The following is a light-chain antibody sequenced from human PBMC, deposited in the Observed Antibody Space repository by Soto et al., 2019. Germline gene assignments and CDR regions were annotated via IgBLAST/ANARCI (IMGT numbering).Light chain of an antibody. V-gene: IGKV3-20*01. CDR1: QSVSSSY. CDR3: QQYGSS. CDR2: GAS. Sequence: EIVLTQSPGTLSLSPGERATPSCRASQSVSSSYLAWYQQKPGQAPRLLIYGASSRATGIPDRFSGSGSGTDFTLTISRLEPEDFAVYYCQQYGSSFGQGTKVDIK. J-gene: IGKJ1*01.